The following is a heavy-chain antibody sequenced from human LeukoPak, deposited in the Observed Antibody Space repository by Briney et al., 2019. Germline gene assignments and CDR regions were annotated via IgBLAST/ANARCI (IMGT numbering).Heavy chain of an antibody. D-gene: IGHD2-8*01. CDR1: GFSFSRYW. J-gene: IGHJ4*01. V-gene: IGHV3-7*01. CDR3: STDPRLLMY. CDR2: IKPDGSEI. Sequence: GGSLRLSCEASGFSFSRYWMSWVRQAPVRGLEWVANIKPDGSEIYYVDSVKGRFTISRDNAKNAVYLHMNSLRAEDTAVYYCSTDPRLLMYWGHGTLVTVSS.